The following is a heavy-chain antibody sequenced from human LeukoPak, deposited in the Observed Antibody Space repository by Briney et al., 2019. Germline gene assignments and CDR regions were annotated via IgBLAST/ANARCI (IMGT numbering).Heavy chain of an antibody. CDR1: GFTFSSYW. CDR3: ARYHSSGYYGSSVGYFDY. J-gene: IGHJ4*02. Sequence: PGGSLRLSCAASGFTFSSYWMHWVRQAPGKGLVWVSRINSDGSSTSYADSVKGRITISRDNAKNTLYLQMNSLRAEDTAVYYCARYHSSGYYGSSVGYFDYWGQGTLVTVSS. CDR2: INSDGSST. D-gene: IGHD3-22*01. V-gene: IGHV3-74*01.